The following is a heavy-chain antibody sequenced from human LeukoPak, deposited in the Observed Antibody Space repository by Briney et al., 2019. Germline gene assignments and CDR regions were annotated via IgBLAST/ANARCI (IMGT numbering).Heavy chain of an antibody. CDR1: GYTFTSYG. CDR3: ARDKGHCSGGSCYYYYYMDV. J-gene: IGHJ6*03. CDR2: ISAYNGNT. Sequence: ASVKVSCKASGYTFTSYGISWVRQAPGQGLEWMGWISAYNGNTNYAQKLQGRVTMTTDTSTSTAYMELRSLRSEDTAVYYCARDKGHCSGGSCYYYYYMDVWGKGTTVTVSS. V-gene: IGHV1-18*01. D-gene: IGHD2-15*01.